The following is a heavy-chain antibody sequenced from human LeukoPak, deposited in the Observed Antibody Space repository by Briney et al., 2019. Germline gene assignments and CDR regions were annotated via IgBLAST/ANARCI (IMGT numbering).Heavy chain of an antibody. CDR3: ARDGPPMVRGVITAFDI. D-gene: IGHD3-10*01. Sequence: ASVKVSCKASGYTFTSYGISWVRQAPGQGLEWMGWINAYNGNTNYAQKLQGRVTMTTDTSTSTAYMELRSLRSDGTAVYYCARDGPPMVRGVITAFDIWGQGTMVTVSS. J-gene: IGHJ3*02. CDR2: INAYNGNT. CDR1: GYTFTSYG. V-gene: IGHV1-18*04.